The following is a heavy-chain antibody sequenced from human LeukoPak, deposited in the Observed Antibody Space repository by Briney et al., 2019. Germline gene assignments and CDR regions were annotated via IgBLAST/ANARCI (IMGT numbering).Heavy chain of an antibody. J-gene: IGHJ4*02. V-gene: IGHV1-69*05. D-gene: IGHD1-26*01. CDR3: ARLVGATRYGPYYFDY. Sequence: SVKVSCKASGGTFSSYATSWVRQAPGQGLEWVGGIIPIFGTANYAQKFQGRVTITTDESTSTAYMELSSLRSEDTAVYYCARLVGATRYGPYYFDYWGQGTLVTVSS. CDR1: GGTFSSYA. CDR2: IIPIFGTA.